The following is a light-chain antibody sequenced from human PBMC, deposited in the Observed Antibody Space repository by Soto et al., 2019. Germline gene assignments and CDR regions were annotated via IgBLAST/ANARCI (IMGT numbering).Light chain of an antibody. V-gene: IGLV1-44*01. Sequence: QSVLTQPPSASGTPGQIVAISCSGSSSNIGSNTVTWYQQLPGTAPKLLIYSTSQRSSGVPGRFSGSKSGASASLSISGPQSEDEADYYCAAWDDRLDVYVFGTGTKLTVL. CDR2: STS. CDR1: SSNIGSNT. CDR3: AAWDDRLDVYV. J-gene: IGLJ1*01.